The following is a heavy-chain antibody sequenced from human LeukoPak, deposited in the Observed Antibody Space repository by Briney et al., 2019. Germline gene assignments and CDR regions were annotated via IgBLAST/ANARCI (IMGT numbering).Heavy chain of an antibody. V-gene: IGHV4-59*01. J-gene: IGHJ3*02. CDR1: GGPISSYY. CDR3: ARDRSGSYQSPNPEPAFDI. Sequence: SETLSLTCTVSGGPISSYYWSWIRQPPGKGLEWIGYIYYSGSTNYNPSLKSRVTISVDTSKNQFSLKLSSVTAADTAVYYCARDRSGSYQSPNPEPAFDIWGQGTMVTVSS. D-gene: IGHD1-26*01. CDR2: IYYSGST.